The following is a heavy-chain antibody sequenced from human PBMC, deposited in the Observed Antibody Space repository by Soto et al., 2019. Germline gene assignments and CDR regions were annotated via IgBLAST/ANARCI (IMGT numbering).Heavy chain of an antibody. CDR3: ARDFPLDIAVAGTGFDY. V-gene: IGHV3-74*01. D-gene: IGHD6-19*01. CDR2: INSDGTST. J-gene: IGHJ4*02. CDR1: GFTFSSYW. Sequence: GGSLRLSCAASGFTFSSYWMHWVRQAPGKGLVWVSRINSDGTSTTYADSVKRRFTISRDNAKNTLYLQMNSLRAEDTAVYYCARDFPLDIAVAGTGFDYWGQGTLVTVSS.